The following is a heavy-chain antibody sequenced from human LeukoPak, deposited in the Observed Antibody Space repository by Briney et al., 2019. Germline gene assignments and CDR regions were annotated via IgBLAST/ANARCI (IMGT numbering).Heavy chain of an antibody. J-gene: IGHJ4*02. CDR1: GFRFSDYG. Sequence: GGSLRLSCAASGFRFSDYGVHWVRQPPGKGLEWLAFIPSDGRRRYYADSVKGRLTVSRDNSTNTLYLQMDSLRPGDTAVYYCARDMVRGDDSGYYPFDYWGQGTLVTVSS. CDR3: ARDMVRGDDSGYYPFDY. CDR2: IPSDGRRR. D-gene: IGHD3-3*01. V-gene: IGHV3-30*02.